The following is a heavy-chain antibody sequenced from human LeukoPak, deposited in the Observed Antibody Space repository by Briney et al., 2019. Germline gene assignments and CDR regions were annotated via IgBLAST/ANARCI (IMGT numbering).Heavy chain of an antibody. J-gene: IGHJ4*02. D-gene: IGHD2-15*01. CDR3: AREQLGYCSGGSCYAIDY. Sequence: GGSLRLSCAASGFTFSDYAMHWVRQAPGNGLEWVAVTSYDGSNEYFADSVKGRFTISRDNSENTLYLQMNSLRAEDTAVYYCAREQLGYCSGGSCYAIDYWGQGTLVTVSS. CDR1: GFTFSDYA. V-gene: IGHV3-30-3*01. CDR2: TSYDGSNE.